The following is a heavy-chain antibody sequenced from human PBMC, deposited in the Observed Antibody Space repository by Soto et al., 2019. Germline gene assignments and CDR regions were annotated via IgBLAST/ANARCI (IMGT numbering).Heavy chain of an antibody. J-gene: IGHJ3*02. CDR3: AVLLRRYFDWPLPDYDAFDI. CDR2: ISGSGGST. D-gene: IGHD3-9*01. V-gene: IGHV3-23*01. CDR1: GFTFSSYA. Sequence: GGSLRLSCAASGFTFSSYAMSWVRQAPGKGLEWVSAISGSGGSTYYADSVKGRFTISRDNSKNTLYLQMNSLRAEDTAVYYCAVLLRRYFDWPLPDYDAFDIWGQGTMVTVSS.